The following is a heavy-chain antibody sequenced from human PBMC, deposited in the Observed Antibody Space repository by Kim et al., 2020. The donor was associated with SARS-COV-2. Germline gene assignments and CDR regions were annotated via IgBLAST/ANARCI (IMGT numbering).Heavy chain of an antibody. V-gene: IGHV4-59*01. CDR3: ARATRGGAPDY. Sequence: TNYNPSLKSRVTISVDTSKNQFSLKLSSVTAADTAVYYCARATRGGAPDYWGQGTLVTVSS. D-gene: IGHD2-21*01. CDR2: T. J-gene: IGHJ4*02.